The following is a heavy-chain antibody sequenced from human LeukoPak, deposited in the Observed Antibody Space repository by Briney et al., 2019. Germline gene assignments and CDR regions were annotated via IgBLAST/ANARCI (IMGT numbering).Heavy chain of an antibody. Sequence: SETLSLTCTVSGGSISSYYWSWIRQPAGKGLEWIGRIYTSGSTNYNPSLKSRVTMSVDTSKNQFSLKLSSVTAADTAVYYCARYSSGWSMGIQGAFDIWGQGTMVTVSS. V-gene: IGHV4-4*07. CDR1: GGSISSYY. CDR2: IYTSGST. J-gene: IGHJ3*02. D-gene: IGHD6-19*01. CDR3: ARYSSGWSMGIQGAFDI.